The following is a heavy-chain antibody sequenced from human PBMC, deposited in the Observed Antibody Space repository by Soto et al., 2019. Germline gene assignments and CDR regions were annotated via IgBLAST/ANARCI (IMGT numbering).Heavy chain of an antibody. J-gene: IGHJ4*01. D-gene: IGHD3-22*01. CDR3: ARGRAFYYDSSGLNY. Sequence: SETLSLTCAVYGVSFSGYYWSWIRQPPGKGLEWIGEINHSGSTNYNPSLKSRVTISVDTSKKQFSLKLSSVTAADTAVYYCARGRAFYYDSSGLNYWGQGTLVTVS. V-gene: IGHV4-34*01. CDR1: GVSFSGYY. CDR2: INHSGST.